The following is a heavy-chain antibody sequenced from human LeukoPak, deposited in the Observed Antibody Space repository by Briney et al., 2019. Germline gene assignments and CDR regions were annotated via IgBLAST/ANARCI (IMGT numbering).Heavy chain of an antibody. D-gene: IGHD5-24*01. CDR1: GFILSSYW. CDR2: IKKDGSEK. J-gene: IGHJ4*02. V-gene: IGHV3-7*01. CDR3: ASSTVEMATILDHD. Sequence: PGGSLRLSCAASGFILSSYWMSWVRQAPGKGLEWVANIKKDGSEKYYVDSVKGRFTIFRDNAKNSLYLQMNSLRAEDTAVYYCASSTVEMATILDHDWGQGTLVTVS.